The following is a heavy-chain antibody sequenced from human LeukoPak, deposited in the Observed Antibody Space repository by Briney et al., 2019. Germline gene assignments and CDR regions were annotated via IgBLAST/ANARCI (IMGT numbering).Heavy chain of an antibody. Sequence: GGSLRLSCAASGFTFSSSWMNWVRHGPGKGLRWLSRISNDGTDTKYADSVKGRFTISRDNAKNTVYLQMNSLRAEDTAVYYCARSGDSGFDKGDVWGKGTTVTVSS. CDR3: ARSGDSGFDKGDV. D-gene: IGHD5-12*01. CDR2: ISNDGTDT. J-gene: IGHJ6*04. CDR1: GFTFSSSW. V-gene: IGHV3-74*03.